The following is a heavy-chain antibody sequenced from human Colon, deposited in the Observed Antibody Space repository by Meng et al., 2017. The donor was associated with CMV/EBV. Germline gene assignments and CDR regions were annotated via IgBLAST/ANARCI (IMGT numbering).Heavy chain of an antibody. J-gene: IGHJ5*02. CDR1: CVSISSDNW. Sequence: APPQQETPCVVIRCGSLFLLCSVSCVSISSDNWWTWVRQPPGKGLEWIGEIYHSGTTNYNPSLKSRVTISVDKSKNQVSLNLSSVTAADTAVYFCAKIPLGYSLSPLVGLDPWGQGTLVTVSS. CDR2: IYHSGTT. CDR3: AKIPLGYSLSPLVGLDP. V-gene: IGHV4-4*02. D-gene: IGHD5-18*01.